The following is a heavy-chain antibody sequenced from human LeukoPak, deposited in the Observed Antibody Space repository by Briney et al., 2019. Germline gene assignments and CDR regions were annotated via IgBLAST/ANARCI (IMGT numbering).Heavy chain of an antibody. CDR3: ARVRIVATVHDAFDV. CDR1: GYTFTGNY. D-gene: IGHD5-12*01. Sequence: ASVKVSCKASGYTFTGNYMHWVRQAPGQGLEWMGWIIPNSGGTNYAQKFQGRVTMTRDTSISTAYMELSRLRSDDTAVYYCARVRIVATVHDAFDVWAQGTMVTVSS. J-gene: IGHJ3*01. V-gene: IGHV1-2*02. CDR2: IIPNSGGT.